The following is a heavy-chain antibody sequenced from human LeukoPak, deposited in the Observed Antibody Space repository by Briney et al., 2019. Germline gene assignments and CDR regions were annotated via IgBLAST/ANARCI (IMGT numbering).Heavy chain of an antibody. Sequence: GGSLRLSCAASGFTFSSYSMNWVRQAPGKGLEWVANIKQDGSEKYYVDSVKGRFTISRDNAKNSLYLQMNSLRAEDTAVYYCARVWSGYAIDYWGQGTLVTVSS. CDR3: ARVWSGYAIDY. V-gene: IGHV3-7*04. CDR2: IKQDGSEK. D-gene: IGHD6-25*01. CDR1: GFTFSSYS. J-gene: IGHJ4*02.